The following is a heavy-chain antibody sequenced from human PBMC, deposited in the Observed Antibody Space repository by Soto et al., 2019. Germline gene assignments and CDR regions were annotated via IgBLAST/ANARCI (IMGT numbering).Heavy chain of an antibody. V-gene: IGHV3-53*01. D-gene: IGHD6-19*01. J-gene: IGHJ3*02. Sequence: PGGSLRLSCAASGFTVNNNYMGWVRQAPGKGLEWVSLIYSGDSTYYINPVKGRFTISRDNSKNTLYLQMSSLRAEDTAVYYCARVVIPAEAGTVDGDAFDIWGKATMLAVSS. CDR3: ARVVIPAEAGTVDGDAFDI. CDR2: IYSGDST. CDR1: GFTVNNNY.